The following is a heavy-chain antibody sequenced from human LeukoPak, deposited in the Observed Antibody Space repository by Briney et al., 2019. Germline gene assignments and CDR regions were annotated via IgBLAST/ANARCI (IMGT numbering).Heavy chain of an antibody. CDR3: AKGQWELLYYFDH. D-gene: IGHD1-26*01. CDR1: GFTFDDYA. J-gene: IGHJ4*02. Sequence: GGSLRLSCAASGFTFDDYAMHWVRQAPGKGLEWVSGISWNSGSIGYADSVKGRFTISRDNAKNSLYLQMNSLRAEDTALYYCAKGQWELLYYFDHWGQGTLVTVSS. V-gene: IGHV3-9*01. CDR2: ISWNSGSI.